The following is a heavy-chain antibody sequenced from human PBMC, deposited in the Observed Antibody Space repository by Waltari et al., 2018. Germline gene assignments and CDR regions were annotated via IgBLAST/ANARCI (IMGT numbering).Heavy chain of an antibody. J-gene: IGHJ6*02. D-gene: IGHD2-15*01. Sequence: QVQLVQSGAEVKKPGASVKVSCKVSGYTLTELSMHWVRQAPGKGLEWMGGFDPEDGETIYAQKFQGRVTMTEDTSTDTAYMELSSLRSEDTAVYYCATTLDCSGGSCYETYGMDVWGQGTTVTVSS. CDR3: ATTLDCSGGSCYETYGMDV. CDR1: GYTLTELS. CDR2: FDPEDGET. V-gene: IGHV1-24*01.